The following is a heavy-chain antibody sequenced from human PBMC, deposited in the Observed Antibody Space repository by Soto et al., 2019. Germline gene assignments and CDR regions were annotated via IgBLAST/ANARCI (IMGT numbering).Heavy chain of an antibody. CDR3: ARDFLAAAGRFVKYYYGMDV. D-gene: IGHD6-13*01. CDR2: IYTSGST. CDR1: GGSISSYY. V-gene: IGHV4-4*07. J-gene: IGHJ6*02. Sequence: KPSETLSLTCTVSGGSISSYYWSWIRQPAGKGLEWIGRIYTSGSTNYNPSLKSRVTMSVDTSKNQFSLKLSSVTAAGTAVYYCARDFLAAAGRFVKYYYGMDVWGQGTTVTVSS.